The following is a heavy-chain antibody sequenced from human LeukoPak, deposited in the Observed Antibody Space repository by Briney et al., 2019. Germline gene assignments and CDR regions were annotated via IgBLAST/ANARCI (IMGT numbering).Heavy chain of an antibody. V-gene: IGHV5-51*01. CDR3: ARQGSGFPPKYYYYMDV. Sequence: PGESLKISFKGSGYSFISYWIGWVRPMPGKGLEWMGIIYPGDSDTRYSPSFQGQVTISADKSISTAYLQWSSLKASDTAMYYCARQGSGFPPKYYYYMDVWGTGTTVTVSS. D-gene: IGHD3-10*01. CDR1: GYSFISYW. J-gene: IGHJ6*03. CDR2: IYPGDSDT.